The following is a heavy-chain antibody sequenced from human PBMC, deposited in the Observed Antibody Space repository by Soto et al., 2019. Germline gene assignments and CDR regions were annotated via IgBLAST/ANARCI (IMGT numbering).Heavy chain of an antibody. V-gene: IGHV1-2*04. Sequence: ASVKVSCKASGYTFTGYYMHWVRQAPGQGLERMGWINPNSGGTNYAQKVQGWVTMTRDTSISTAYMELSRLRSDDTAVYYCARAHQQFVYDFWSGYYKNLPDYYYYGMDVWGQGTTVTVSS. CDR3: ARAHQQFVYDFWSGYYKNLPDYYYYGMDV. J-gene: IGHJ6*02. D-gene: IGHD3-3*01. CDR2: INPNSGGT. CDR1: GYTFTGYY.